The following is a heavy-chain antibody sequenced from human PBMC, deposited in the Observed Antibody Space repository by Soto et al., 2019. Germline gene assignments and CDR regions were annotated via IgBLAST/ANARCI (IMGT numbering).Heavy chain of an antibody. CDR3: ARDRGYSCFEY. CDR2: INQDGSDK. J-gene: IGHJ4*02. CDR1: GFTFSSYW. Sequence: LRLSCAASGFTFSSYWMAWVRQAPGKGLEWVANINQDGSDKHYVDSVKGRFTISRDNSNKSLYVQMNSLRAEDTAVYYCARDRGYSCFEYWGQGILVTISS. D-gene: IGHD4-4*01. V-gene: IGHV3-7*03.